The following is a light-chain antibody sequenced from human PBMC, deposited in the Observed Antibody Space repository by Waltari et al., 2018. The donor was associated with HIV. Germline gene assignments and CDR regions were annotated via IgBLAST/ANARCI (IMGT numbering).Light chain of an antibody. CDR1: SSNIGTNY. Sequence: QSVLTQPPSASGTPGQRVTISCSGSSSNIGTNYVYWYQQLPGTAPKVVIYRNKQRPAGVPDRFAGAKSGTSASLAINGLRSEDEANDYCAVWDDTLRGVFGGGTKLTVL. J-gene: IGLJ2*01. V-gene: IGLV1-47*01. CDR2: RNK. CDR3: AVWDDTLRGV.